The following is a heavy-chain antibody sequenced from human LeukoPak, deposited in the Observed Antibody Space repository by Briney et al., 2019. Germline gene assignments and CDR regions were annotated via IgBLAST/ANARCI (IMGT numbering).Heavy chain of an antibody. Sequence: GESLKISCRGSGYSFTSYWIVWVRQMPGKGLEWMGIIYPGDSDTRYSQSFQGQVTISADKSITTAYLQWSSLKASDTAMYYCARHTTVGGSLRFDYWGQGTLVSVSS. V-gene: IGHV5-51*01. CDR1: GYSFTSYW. D-gene: IGHD4-23*01. CDR2: IYPGDSDT. CDR3: ARHTTVGGSLRFDY. J-gene: IGHJ4*02.